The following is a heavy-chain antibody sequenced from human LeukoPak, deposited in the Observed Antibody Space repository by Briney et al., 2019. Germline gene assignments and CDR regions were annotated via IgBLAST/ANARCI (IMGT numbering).Heavy chain of an antibody. Sequence: ASVKVSCKASGGTFSSYAISWVRQAPGQGLEWMGGIIPIFGTANYAQKFQGRVTITADESTSTAYMELSSLRSEDTAVYYCAGTTPKPAAMGGYYYYYMDVWGKGTTVTVSS. CDR3: AGTTPKPAAMGGYYYYYMDV. J-gene: IGHJ6*03. V-gene: IGHV1-69*01. CDR1: GGTFSSYA. D-gene: IGHD2-2*01. CDR2: IIPIFGTA.